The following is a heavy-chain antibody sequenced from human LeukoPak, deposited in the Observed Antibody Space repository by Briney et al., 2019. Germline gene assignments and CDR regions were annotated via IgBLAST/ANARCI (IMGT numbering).Heavy chain of an antibody. D-gene: IGHD2-21*02. V-gene: IGHV3-30*04. CDR1: GFTFSSYA. CDR3: ARGLIKGGDSPPMDV. J-gene: IGHJ6*03. Sequence: GGSLRLSCAASGFTFSSYAMHWVRQAPGKGLEWVAVISYDGSNKYYADSVKGRFTISRDSSKNTLYLQMNSLRAEDTAVYYCARGLIKGGDSPPMDVWGKGTTVTVSS. CDR2: ISYDGSNK.